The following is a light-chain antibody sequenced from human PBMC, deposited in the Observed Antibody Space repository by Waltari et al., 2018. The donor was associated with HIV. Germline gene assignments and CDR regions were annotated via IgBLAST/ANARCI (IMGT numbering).Light chain of an antibody. Sequence: QSALTQPASVSGFPGQTINISCTGISTDSRFYQHVSWYQQHPGSVPRLIIYDIVSRPPGISDPFSGSRSGDSASLTISGLQSGDEAHYFCASNRLDSTLVFGGGTKLTIL. CDR1: STDSRFYQH. CDR2: DIV. V-gene: IGLV2-14*03. CDR3: ASNRLDSTLV. J-gene: IGLJ2*01.